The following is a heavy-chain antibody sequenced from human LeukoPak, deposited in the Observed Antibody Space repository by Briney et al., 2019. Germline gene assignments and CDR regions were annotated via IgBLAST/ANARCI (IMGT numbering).Heavy chain of an antibody. CDR3: ARAVRWFDY. V-gene: IGHV4-59*01. D-gene: IGHD3-10*01. CDR2: IYYSGST. Sequence: SETLSLTCTASGGSISSYYWSWIRQPPGKGLEWIGYIYYSGSTNYNPSLKSRVTISVDTSKNQFSLKLSSVTAADTAVYYCARAVRWFDYWGQGTLVTVSS. J-gene: IGHJ4*02. CDR1: GGSISSYY.